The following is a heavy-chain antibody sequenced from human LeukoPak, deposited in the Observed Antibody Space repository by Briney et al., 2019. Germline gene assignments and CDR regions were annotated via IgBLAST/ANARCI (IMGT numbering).Heavy chain of an antibody. V-gene: IGHV1-69*05. D-gene: IGHD3-22*01. CDR1: GGTFSSYA. J-gene: IGHJ4*02. Sequence: ASVKVSCKASGGTFSSYAIGWVRQAPGQGLEWMGRIIPIFGTANHAQKFQGRVTITTDESTSTAYMELSSLRSEDTAVYYCARQRLAYYYDSSGYPFDYWGQGTLVTVSS. CDR3: ARQRLAYYYDSSGYPFDY. CDR2: IIPIFGTA.